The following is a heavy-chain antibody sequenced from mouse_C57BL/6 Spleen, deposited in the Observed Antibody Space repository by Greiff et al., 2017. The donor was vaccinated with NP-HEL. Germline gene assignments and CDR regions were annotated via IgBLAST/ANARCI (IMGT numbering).Heavy chain of an antibody. CDR1: GYTFTSYT. Sequence: VQLQQSGAELARPGASVKMSCKASGYTFTSYTMHWVKQRPGQGLEWIGYINPSSGYTKYNQKFKDKATLTADKSSSTAYMQLSSLTSEDSAVYYCARENYYGSSLYYAMDYWGQGTSVTVSS. CDR2: INPSSGYT. D-gene: IGHD1-1*01. J-gene: IGHJ4*01. V-gene: IGHV1-4*01. CDR3: ARENYYGSSLYYAMDY.